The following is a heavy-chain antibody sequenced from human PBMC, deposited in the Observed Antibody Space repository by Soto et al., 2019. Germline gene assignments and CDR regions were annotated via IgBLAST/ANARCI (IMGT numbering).Heavy chain of an antibody. V-gene: IGHV3-13*01. CDR1: GFTFSSYD. CDR3: ARGLHSLFDY. Sequence: GGSLRLSCAASGFTFSSYDMHWVRQATGKGLEWVSAIGTAGDTYYADSVKGRFTISRDNSNNTLYVQMTSLRAEDTAVYYCARGLHSLFDYWGQGTLVTVSS. D-gene: IGHD2-21*01. CDR2: IGTAGDT. J-gene: IGHJ4*02.